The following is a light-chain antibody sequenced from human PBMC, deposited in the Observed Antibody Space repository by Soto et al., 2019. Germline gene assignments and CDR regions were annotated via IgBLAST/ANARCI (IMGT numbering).Light chain of an antibody. CDR3: QHYDNWPIT. CDR2: KAS. CDR1: HTISSW. V-gene: IGKV1-5*03. Sequence: DIQMTQSPSTLSGSVGDRVTITCRASHTISSWLAWYQQKPGKAPKLLIYKASTLKSGVPSRFSGSGSGTEFTLTISSLQPDDFATYYCQHYDNWPITFGQGTRLEIK. J-gene: IGKJ5*01.